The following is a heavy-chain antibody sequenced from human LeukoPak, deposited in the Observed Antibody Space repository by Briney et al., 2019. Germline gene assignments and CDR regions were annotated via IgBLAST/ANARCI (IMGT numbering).Heavy chain of an antibody. CDR1: GGSFSGYY. J-gene: IGHJ5*02. V-gene: IGHV4-34*01. Sequence: SETLSLTCAVYGGSFSGYYWSWIRQPPGKGLEWIGEINHSGSTNYNPSLKSRVTISVDTSKNQFSLKLSSVTAADTAVYYCARGFYPWGQGTLVTVSS. CDR2: INHSGST. CDR3: ARGFYP.